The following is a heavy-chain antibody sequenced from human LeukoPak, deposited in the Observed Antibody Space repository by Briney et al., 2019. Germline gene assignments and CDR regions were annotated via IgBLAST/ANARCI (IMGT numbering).Heavy chain of an antibody. Sequence: ASVKVSCKASGYTFTGYYMHWVRQAPGQGLEWMGWINPNSGGTNYAQKFQGRVTMTRDTSISTAYMELSRLRSDDTAVYYCAGRDGYNRFRWFDPWGQGTLVTVSS. V-gene: IGHV1-2*02. CDR2: INPNSGGT. CDR3: AGRDGYNRFRWFDP. CDR1: GYTFTGYY. J-gene: IGHJ5*02. D-gene: IGHD5-24*01.